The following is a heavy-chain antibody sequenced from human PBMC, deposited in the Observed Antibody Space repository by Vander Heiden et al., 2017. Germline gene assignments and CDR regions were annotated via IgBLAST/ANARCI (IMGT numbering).Heavy chain of an antibody. Sequence: QVQLVQSGAEVKKPGASVTVSCKASGYTFTSYYMHWVRQDPGQGLEWMGISNPSGGSTSYAKKVQGRVTMTRDTSTSTVYMELSSLRSEDTAVYYCARARYGSGGSCYRTAFDYWGQGTLVTVAS. D-gene: IGHD2-15*01. CDR3: ARARYGSGGSCYRTAFDY. CDR2: SNPSGGST. CDR1: GYTFTSYY. J-gene: IGHJ4*02. V-gene: IGHV1-46*01.